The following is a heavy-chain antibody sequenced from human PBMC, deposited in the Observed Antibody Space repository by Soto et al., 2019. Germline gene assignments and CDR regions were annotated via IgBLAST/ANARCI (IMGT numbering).Heavy chain of an antibody. CDR1: SMD. J-gene: IGHJ4*02. CDR2: IFSNDEK. D-gene: IGHD3-3*01. V-gene: IGHV2-26*01. Sequence: SMDWTWIRQPPGKALEWVAHIFSNDEKSYSTSLKSRLSISKDTSKNQVVLTMTNMDPVDTATYYCARIHDGWSFFDYWGQGTLVSVSS. CDR3: ARIHDGWSFFDY.